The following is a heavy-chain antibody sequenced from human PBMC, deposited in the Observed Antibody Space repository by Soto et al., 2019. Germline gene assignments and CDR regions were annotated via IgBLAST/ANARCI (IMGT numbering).Heavy chain of an antibody. Sequence: GGSLRLSCAASGFTYSVFWMHWVRQAPGKGLVWVSHIHGDGGGITYADSVKGRFTISRDNAKNMLYLQLYSLRVDDTAVYYCARSSFPYYFDSWGQGTLVTVSS. CDR1: GFTYSVFW. CDR3: ARSSFPYYFDS. J-gene: IGHJ4*02. V-gene: IGHV3-74*01. D-gene: IGHD3-3*02. CDR2: IHGDGGGI.